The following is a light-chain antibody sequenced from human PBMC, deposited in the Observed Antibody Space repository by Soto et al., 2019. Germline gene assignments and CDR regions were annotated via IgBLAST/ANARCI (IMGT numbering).Light chain of an antibody. Sequence: EIVMTQSPATLSVSPGGRATLSCRASQSVDINLAWYQQRPGQSPRLLVYGAFTRATNLPARFSSRGSGTEFTLTISSLQFEDFAIYYCQQYDNWPHTFGQGTKLEI. V-gene: IGKV3-15*01. J-gene: IGKJ2*01. CDR1: QSVDIN. CDR2: GAF. CDR3: QQYDNWPHT.